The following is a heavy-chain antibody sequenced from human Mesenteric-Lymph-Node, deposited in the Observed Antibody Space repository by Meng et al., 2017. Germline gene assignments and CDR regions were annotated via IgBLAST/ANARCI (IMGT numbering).Heavy chain of an antibody. CDR3: ARGQRDGYNRY. CDR2: MNPNSGNT. D-gene: IGHD5-24*01. J-gene: IGHJ4*02. Sequence: LVAVGSGVKEPGGSAKISCKAAGYTLTSYDINWVGQATGQGLEWMGWMNPNSGNTGYAQKFQGRVTMTRNTSISTAYMELSSLRSEDTAVYYCARGQRDGYNRYWGQGTLVTVSS. CDR1: GYTLTSYD. V-gene: IGHV1-8*01.